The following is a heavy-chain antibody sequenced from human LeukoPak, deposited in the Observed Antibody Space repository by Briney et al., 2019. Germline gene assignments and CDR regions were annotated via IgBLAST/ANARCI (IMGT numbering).Heavy chain of an antibody. D-gene: IGHD3-3*01. CDR1: GGSISSHY. Sequence: PSETLSLTCTVSGGSISSHYWSWIRQPPGKGLEWIGYIYYSGSSNYNTALKSRVTISVDTSKNQFSLKLSSVTAADTAVYYCGGQYYDFWSGYGYYYYYMDVWGKGTTVTVSS. CDR3: GGQYYDFWSGYGYYYYYMDV. V-gene: IGHV4-59*11. CDR2: IYYSGSS. J-gene: IGHJ6*03.